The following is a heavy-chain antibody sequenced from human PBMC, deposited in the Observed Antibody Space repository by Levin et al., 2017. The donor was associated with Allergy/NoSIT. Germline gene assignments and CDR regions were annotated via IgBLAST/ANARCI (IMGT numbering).Heavy chain of an antibody. CDR2: IYPGDSDT. V-gene: IGHV5-51*01. J-gene: IGHJ5*02. CDR1: VYSFTISW. CDR3: ARRQLMEDWFDP. Sequence: GESLKISCPGSVYSFTISWIGLVRHMPGKGLEWMGIIYPGDSDTRYSPAFQGQVTISADKSISTAYLQWSSLSAWDPAMYYCARRQLMEDWFDPWGQGTLVTVSS. D-gene: IGHD2-2*01.